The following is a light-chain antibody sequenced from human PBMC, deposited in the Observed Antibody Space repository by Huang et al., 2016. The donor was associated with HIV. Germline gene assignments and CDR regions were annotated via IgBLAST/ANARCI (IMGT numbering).Light chain of an antibody. CDR3: QQYNSYSRT. V-gene: IGKV1-5*03. Sequence: DIQMTQSPSTLSASVGDRATITCRASQRISSYLAWYQQKPGKAPKLLIYKASTLESGVPSRFSGSGSGTEFTLTISNLQPDDFATYYCCQQYNSYSRTFGQGTKLEIK. CDR1: QRISSY. J-gene: IGKJ2*01. CDR2: KAS.